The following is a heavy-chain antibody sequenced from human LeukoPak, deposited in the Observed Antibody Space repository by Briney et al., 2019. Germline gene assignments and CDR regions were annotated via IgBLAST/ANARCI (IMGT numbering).Heavy chain of an antibody. CDR1: GFTFDDYA. D-gene: IGHD6-13*01. CDR2: ISWNGGSI. Sequence: GGSLRLSCAASGFTFDDYAMHWVRQAPGKGLEWVSGISWNGGSIGYADSVKGRFTISRDNAKNSLYLQMNSLRAEDTALYYCAKDIAAAGNAFDIWGQGTMVTVSS. CDR3: AKDIAAAGNAFDI. J-gene: IGHJ3*02. V-gene: IGHV3-9*01.